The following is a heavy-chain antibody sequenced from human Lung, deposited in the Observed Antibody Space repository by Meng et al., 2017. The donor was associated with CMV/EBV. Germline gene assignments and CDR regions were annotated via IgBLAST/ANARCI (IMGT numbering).Heavy chain of an antibody. CDR3: VKDSRTTRDFDY. J-gene: IGHJ4*02. V-gene: IGHV3-72*01. Sequence: LSLTCAASGFAFTDYYMDWVRQAPGRGLEWVARSREKTSGYSTEYAASVKGRFTISREESSNSLYLHMNSLKIEDTAVYYCVKDSRTTRDFDYWGQGTXVTVSS. CDR1: GFAFTDYY. D-gene: IGHD6-13*01. CDR2: SREKTSGYST.